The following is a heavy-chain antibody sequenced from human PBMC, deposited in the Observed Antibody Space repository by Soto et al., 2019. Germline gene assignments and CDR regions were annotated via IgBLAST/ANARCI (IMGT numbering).Heavy chain of an antibody. CDR2: IYYSGST. D-gene: IGHD1-26*01. V-gene: IGHV4-31*03. J-gene: IGHJ6*02. Sequence: PSETLSLTCTVSGGSISSCGYYWSWIRQHPVKGLEWIGYIYYSGSTYYNPSLKSRVTISVDTSKNQFSLKLSSVTAADTAVHYCARTKPRGRWLQYYYYGMDVWGQGTTVTAP. CDR1: GGSISSCGYY. CDR3: ARTKPRGRWLQYYYYGMDV.